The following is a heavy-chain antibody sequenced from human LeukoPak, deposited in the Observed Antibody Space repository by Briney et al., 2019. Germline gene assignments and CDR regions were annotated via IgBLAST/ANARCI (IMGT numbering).Heavy chain of an antibody. CDR3: ARGGLGYYDSSGYSL. CDR1: GYTFTGYY. D-gene: IGHD3-22*01. Sequence: GASVKVSCKASGYTFTGYYMHWVRQAPGQGLESMGWINPNSGGTNYAQKFQGRVTMTRDTSISTAYMELSRLRSDDTAVYYCARGGLGYYDSSGYSLWGQGTLVTVSS. V-gene: IGHV1-2*02. CDR2: INPNSGGT. J-gene: IGHJ4*02.